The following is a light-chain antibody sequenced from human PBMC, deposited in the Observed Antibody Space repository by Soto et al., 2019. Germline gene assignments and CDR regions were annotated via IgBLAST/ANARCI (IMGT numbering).Light chain of an antibody. CDR3: QQYETLPYT. CDR1: QDIKNF. V-gene: IGKV1-33*01. CDR2: HTS. J-gene: IGKJ2*01. Sequence: EIRMTQSPSSLPASVGDRVTIACQASQDIKNFLNWYQQRPGEAPKLLIFHTSSLEAGVPSRFSGSGSGTSFTLTITSLQPGDFATYYCQQYETLPYTFAPGTKVDNK.